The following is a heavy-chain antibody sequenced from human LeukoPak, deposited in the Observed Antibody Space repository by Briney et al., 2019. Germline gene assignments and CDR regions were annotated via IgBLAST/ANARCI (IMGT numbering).Heavy chain of an antibody. CDR3: RGISATGFDF. J-gene: IGHJ4*02. Sequence: GKSLRLSCAASGFTFSTHTMHWVRQAPGKGLDWVAFISYDGTNDYYADSVKGRFTISRDNSKSTLYLQMNSLRAEDTAVYYCRGISATGFDFWGQGTLVTVSS. V-gene: IGHV3-30*04. CDR1: GFTFSTHT. CDR2: ISYDGTND. D-gene: IGHD6-13*01.